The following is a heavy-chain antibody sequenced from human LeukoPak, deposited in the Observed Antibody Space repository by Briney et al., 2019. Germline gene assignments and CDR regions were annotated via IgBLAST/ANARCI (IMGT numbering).Heavy chain of an antibody. D-gene: IGHD3-10*01. V-gene: IGHV3-23*01. CDR2: ISGSGIST. J-gene: IGHJ4*02. CDR1: GFTFSNSA. CDR3: ARDSSSSGSGSYYNDY. Sequence: PGGSLRLSCVGSGFTFSNSAMNWVRQAPGKGLEWVSFISGSGISTFYADSVKGRFTISRDTSKNTLYLQMNSLRAEDTAVYYCARDSSSSGSGSYYNDYWGQGTLVTVSS.